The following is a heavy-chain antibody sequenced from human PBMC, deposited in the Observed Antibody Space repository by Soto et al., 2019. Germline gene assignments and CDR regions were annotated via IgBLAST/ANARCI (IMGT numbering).Heavy chain of an antibody. CDR3: ARDCASTSCSVWHY. CDR2: MTSIGDKT. J-gene: IGHJ4*02. V-gene: IGHV3-23*01. Sequence: GGSLRLSCAASGFSLNNFAMTWVRQAPGKGLECVSGMTSIGDKTYYADSVKGRFIISRDNSMNMLYLQMNSLRVEDTALYYCARDCASTSCSVWHYWGQGTLVTVCS. CDR1: GFSLNNFA. D-gene: IGHD2-2*01.